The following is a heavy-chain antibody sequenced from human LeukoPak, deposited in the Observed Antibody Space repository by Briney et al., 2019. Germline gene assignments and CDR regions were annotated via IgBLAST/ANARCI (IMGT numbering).Heavy chain of an antibody. CDR2: IKQDGSEK. CDR3: AKDQGAYCGGDCYSAPDY. V-gene: IGHV3-7*05. D-gene: IGHD2-21*02. CDR1: GFTFGTYW. Sequence: GGSLRLSCAASGFTFGTYWMSWVRQAPGKGLEWVASIKQDGSEKYYVDSVKGRFTISRDNSKNTLYLQMNSLRAEGTAVYYCAKDQGAYCGGDCYSAPDYWGQGTLVTVSS. J-gene: IGHJ4*02.